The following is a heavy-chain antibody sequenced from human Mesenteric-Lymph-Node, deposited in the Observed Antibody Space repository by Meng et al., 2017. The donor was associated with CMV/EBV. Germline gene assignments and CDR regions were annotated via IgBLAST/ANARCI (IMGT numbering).Heavy chain of an antibody. J-gene: IGHJ6*02. V-gene: IGHV4-34*01. CDR2: INLGGST. D-gene: IGHD2-2*01. CDR1: GSFSGYF. Sequence: GSFSGYFWTWIRQTPGKGLEWIGEINLGGSTNYNPSLKSRVTISVDTSKNQFSLKLRSVTAADTAVYYCAREGSPAGYYSYYGVDVWGQGTTVTVSS. CDR3: AREGSPAGYYSYYGVDV.